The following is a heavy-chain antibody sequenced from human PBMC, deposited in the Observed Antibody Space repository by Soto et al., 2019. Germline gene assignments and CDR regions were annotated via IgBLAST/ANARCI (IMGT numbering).Heavy chain of an antibody. V-gene: IGHV1-46*01. CDR3: ATDVKRARVVAAHNYYYGMDV. J-gene: IGHJ6*02. CDR2: INPSGGST. D-gene: IGHD2-15*01. Sequence: ASVKVSCKASGYTFTSYYMHWVRQAPGQGLEWMGIINPSGGSTSYAQKFQGRVTMTRDTSTSTVYMELSSLRSEDTAVYYCATDVKRARVVAAHNYYYGMDVLGQGTTVTVSS. CDR1: GYTFTSYY.